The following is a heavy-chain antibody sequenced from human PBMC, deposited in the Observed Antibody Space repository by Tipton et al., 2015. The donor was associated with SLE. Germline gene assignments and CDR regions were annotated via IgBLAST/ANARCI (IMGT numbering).Heavy chain of an antibody. CDR2: ISSSGSTI. CDR3: ARDPASYSYGYNWFDP. D-gene: IGHD5-18*01. J-gene: IGHJ5*02. V-gene: IGHV3-48*03. Sequence: GSLRLSCAASGFTFSSYEMNWVRQAPGKGLEWVSYISSSGSTIYYADSVKGRFTISRDNAKNSLYLQMNSLRAEDTAVYYCARDPASYSYGYNWFDPWGQGTLVTVSS. CDR1: GFTFSSYE.